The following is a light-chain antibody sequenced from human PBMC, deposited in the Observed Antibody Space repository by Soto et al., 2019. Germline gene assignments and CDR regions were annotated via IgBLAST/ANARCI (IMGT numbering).Light chain of an antibody. J-gene: IGKJ2*01. CDR3: QQSYSIPHT. Sequence: DIQMTQSPSSLSASVGDRVTITCRASQSISSYLNWYQQKPGKAPKFLIYVASSLQSGVPSRFSVSGSGTDFTLTISSLQPEDFATYYCQQSYSIPHTLGQGTKLEIK. CDR1: QSISSY. CDR2: VAS. V-gene: IGKV1-39*01.